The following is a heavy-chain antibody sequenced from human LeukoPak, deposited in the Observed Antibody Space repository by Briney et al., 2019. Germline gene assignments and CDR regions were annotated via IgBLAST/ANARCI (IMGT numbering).Heavy chain of an antibody. CDR1: GFTFSNYA. CDR3: ARGVPYDSWSGPHYSDY. D-gene: IGHD3-3*01. J-gene: IGHJ4*02. CDR2: IKQDGSQE. V-gene: IGHV3-7*01. Sequence: GGSLRLSCAASGFTFSNYAMSWVRQAPGKGLEWVAHIKQDGSQEYYVDSVKGRFTISRDSAKNSLYLQMNSLRAEDTAVYYCARGVPYDSWSGPHYSDYWGQGTLVTVSS.